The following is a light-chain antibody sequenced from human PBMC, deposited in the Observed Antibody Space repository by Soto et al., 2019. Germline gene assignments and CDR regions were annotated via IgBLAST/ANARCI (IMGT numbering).Light chain of an antibody. J-gene: IGKJ3*01. V-gene: IGKV1-39*01. CDR2: AAS. CDR3: QQSYSAPLT. Sequence: DIPTTQSPSSLSASVGDRVTITCRASQSISTYLNWYQQKPGKAPNLLIYAASSLRSGVPSRFSGSGSGTDFTLTISSLQPEDFATYYCQQSYSAPLTFGPGTKVDIK. CDR1: QSISTY.